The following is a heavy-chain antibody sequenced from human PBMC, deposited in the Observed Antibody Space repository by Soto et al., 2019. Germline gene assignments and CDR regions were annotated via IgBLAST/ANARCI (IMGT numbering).Heavy chain of an antibody. D-gene: IGHD1-1*01. CDR3: ARDSMSHGTGVNDY. J-gene: IGHJ4*02. CDR1: GFTVSSSY. CDR2: IYSDGTI. Sequence: EVQLVESGGGLIQPGGSLRLSCAASGFTVSSSYMSWVRQAPGKGLEWVSIIYSDGTIYYAEPVKGRFTISRDNSENTLFLQMNSLRAEDTAVYYCARDSMSHGTGVNDYWVQGTLVTVSS. V-gene: IGHV3-53*01.